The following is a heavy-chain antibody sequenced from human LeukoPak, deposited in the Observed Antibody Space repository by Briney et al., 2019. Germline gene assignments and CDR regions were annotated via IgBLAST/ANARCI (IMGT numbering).Heavy chain of an antibody. Sequence: ASVKVSCKASGYTFTSYPMIWVRQAPGQGLEWMGWINTNTASPTYAQGLTGRFVFSLDTSLSTAYVQITSLQAEDTAMYYCARGGYSRGQGSPFDYWGQGTLVTVSS. V-gene: IGHV7-4-1*02. CDR1: GYTFTSYP. J-gene: IGHJ4*02. CDR3: ARGGYSRGQGSPFDY. CDR2: INTNTASP. D-gene: IGHD6-25*01.